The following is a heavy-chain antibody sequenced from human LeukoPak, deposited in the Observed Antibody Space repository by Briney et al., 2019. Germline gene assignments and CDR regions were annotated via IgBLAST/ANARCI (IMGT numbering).Heavy chain of an antibody. V-gene: IGHV1-8*02. J-gene: IGHJ4*02. D-gene: IGHD5-24*01. Sequence: ASVKVSCKASGYTYISYDINWVRQAPEQGLEWMGWTNPNSGNTAFAQKFQGRVTITRNNTISTVYMELSSLRSEDTAVCYCARGVGFEMATTSEFEYWGQGTLVTVSS. CDR1: GYTYISYD. CDR3: ARGVGFEMATTSEFEY. CDR2: TNPNSGNT.